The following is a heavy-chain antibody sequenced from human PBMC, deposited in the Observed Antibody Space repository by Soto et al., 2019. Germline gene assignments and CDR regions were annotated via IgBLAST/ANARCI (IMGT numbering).Heavy chain of an antibody. Sequence: GGSLRLSCAASGFHFEDYAMHWVRQAPGKGLEWVSGISWNSGSIGYADSVKGRFTISRDNAKNSLYLQMNSLRAEDTALYYCAKGRLGYCSGGSCYPYDAFDIWGQGTMVTVSS. CDR1: GFHFEDYA. V-gene: IGHV3-9*01. D-gene: IGHD2-15*01. CDR3: AKGRLGYCSGGSCYPYDAFDI. J-gene: IGHJ3*02. CDR2: ISWNSGSI.